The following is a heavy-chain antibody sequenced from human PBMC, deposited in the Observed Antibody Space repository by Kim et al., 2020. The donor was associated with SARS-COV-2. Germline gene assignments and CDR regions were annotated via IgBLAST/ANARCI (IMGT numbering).Heavy chain of an antibody. CDR2: ITESGATT. D-gene: IGHD3-9*01. Sequence: GGSLRLSCAASGFTFSASVMRWVRQAPGKGLRWVSTITESGATTFYADSVKGRFTISRDNSKNMLYLQMNSLTVEDTAVYFCVKDHDWSFDYWGQGSLVT. V-gene: IGHV3-23*01. CDR1: GFTFSASV. J-gene: IGHJ4*02. CDR3: VKDHDWSFDY.